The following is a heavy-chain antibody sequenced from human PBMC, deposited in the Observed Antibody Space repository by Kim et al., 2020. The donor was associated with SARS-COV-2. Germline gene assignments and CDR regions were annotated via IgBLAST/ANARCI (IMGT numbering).Heavy chain of an antibody. CDR3: AREFCGGDCASPHDVLDM. Sequence: VKGRFTITRDNSKDTLSLEMNSLRPDDTALYYCAREFCGGDCASPHDVLDMWGQGTMVTVSS. V-gene: IGHV3-30*01. D-gene: IGHD2-21*02. J-gene: IGHJ3*02.